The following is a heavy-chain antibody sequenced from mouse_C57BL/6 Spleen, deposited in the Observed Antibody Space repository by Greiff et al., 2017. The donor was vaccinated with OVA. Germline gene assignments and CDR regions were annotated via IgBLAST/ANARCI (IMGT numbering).Heavy chain of an antibody. Sequence: QVQLQQPGAELVMPGASVKLSCKASGYTFTSYWMHWVKQRPGQGLEWIGRIDPNSGGTKYNEKFKSKATLTVDKPSSTAYMQLSSLTSEDSAVYYCARSEIYYDYVGFAYWGQGTLVTVSA. J-gene: IGHJ3*01. CDR1: GYTFTSYW. V-gene: IGHV1-72*01. D-gene: IGHD2-4*01. CDR3: ARSEIYYDYVGFAY. CDR2: IDPNSGGT.